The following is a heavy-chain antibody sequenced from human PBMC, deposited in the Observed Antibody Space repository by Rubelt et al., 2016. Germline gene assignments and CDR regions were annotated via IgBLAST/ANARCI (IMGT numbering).Heavy chain of an antibody. V-gene: IGHV3-23*01. J-gene: IGHJ4*02. CDR3: AKAKSIVGATDYFDY. CDR2: ISGSGGST. CDR1: GFIFSSYA. D-gene: IGHD1-26*01. Sequence: GEPGGSLRLSCAASGFIFSSYAMSWVRQAPGKGLEWVSAISGSGGSTYYADSVKGRFTISRDNSKNTLYLQMNSLRAEDTAVYYCAKAKSIVGATDYFDYWGQGTLVTVSS.